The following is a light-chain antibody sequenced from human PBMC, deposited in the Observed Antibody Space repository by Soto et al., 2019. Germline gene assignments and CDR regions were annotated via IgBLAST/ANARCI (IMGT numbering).Light chain of an antibody. Sequence: DIELTQSPSTLSSSLGDRATISCRASQSVSSCFLAWYQKQPGQAPMLLNYGSSSRATGIPDNFSGRGSGTDFTLTNNKLEPEGFAVYYLQKYYSSPLTFGGGAQGEIK. CDR1: QSVSSCF. CDR3: QKYYSSPLT. J-gene: IGKJ4*01. V-gene: IGKV3-20*01. CDR2: GSS.